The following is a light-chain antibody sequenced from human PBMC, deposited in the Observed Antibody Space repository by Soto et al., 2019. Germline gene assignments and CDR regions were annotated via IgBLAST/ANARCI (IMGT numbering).Light chain of an antibody. CDR1: SSDVGGYDY. CDR3: SSFAGTARV. CDR2: EVS. V-gene: IGLV2-14*01. Sequence: QSALTQPASVSGSPGQSITISCTGTSSDVGGYDYVSWYQQYPGKAPKLMVYEVSNRPSGVSNRFSGAKSGNTASLTISGLQAEDEADYYGSSFAGTARVFGGGTKLTVL. J-gene: IGLJ3*02.